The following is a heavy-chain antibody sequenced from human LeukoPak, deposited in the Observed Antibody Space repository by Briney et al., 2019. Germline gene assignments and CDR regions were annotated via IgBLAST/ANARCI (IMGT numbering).Heavy chain of an antibody. CDR3: ERRHKHYYEIDY. CDR2: VNPSGGMT. CDR1: GYTFTSYY. J-gene: IGHJ4*02. D-gene: IGHD3-22*01. V-gene: IGHV1-46*01. Sequence: ASVKVSCKASGYTFTSYYLHWLRQAPGQGLEWMGMVNPSGGMTSYAQKFQGRVTMTRDTATTTVNMELSSLRSDDTAVFYCERRHKHYYEIDYWGQGTLV.